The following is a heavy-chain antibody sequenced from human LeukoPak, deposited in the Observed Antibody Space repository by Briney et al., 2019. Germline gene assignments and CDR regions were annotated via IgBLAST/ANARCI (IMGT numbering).Heavy chain of an antibody. V-gene: IGHV1-69*04. J-gene: IGHJ4*02. CDR3: ARDPGSYFDY. CDR2: IISILGIA. Sequence: SVKVSCKASGGTFSSYAISWVRQAPGQGLEWMGRIISILGIANYAQKFQGRVTITADKSTSTAYMELSSLRSEDTAVYYCARDPGSYFDYWGQGTLVTVSS. D-gene: IGHD3-10*01. CDR1: GGTFSSYA.